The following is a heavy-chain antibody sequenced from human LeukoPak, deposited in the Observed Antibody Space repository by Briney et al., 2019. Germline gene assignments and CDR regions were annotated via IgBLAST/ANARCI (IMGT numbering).Heavy chain of an antibody. CDR1: GFTFSRFG. Sequence: GGSLRLSCAASGFTFSRFGMHWVRQAPGKGLEWVANIKQDGSEKYCVDSVKGRFTISRDNAKNSLNLQMNSLRAEDTADYYCARDSGDWFDPWGQGTLVTVSS. CDR2: IKQDGSEK. J-gene: IGHJ5*02. CDR3: ARDSGDWFDP. V-gene: IGHV3-7*05.